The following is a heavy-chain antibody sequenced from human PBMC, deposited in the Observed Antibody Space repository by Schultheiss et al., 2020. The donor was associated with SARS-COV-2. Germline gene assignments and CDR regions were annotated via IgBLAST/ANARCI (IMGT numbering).Heavy chain of an antibody. CDR2: ISSSGSTI. V-gene: IGHV3-48*04. CDR1: GFTFSSYS. Sequence: GESLKISCAASGFTFSSYSMNWVRQAPGKGLEWVSYISSSGSTIYYADSVKGRFTISRDNAKNSLYLQMNSLRAEDTAVYYCAREGPTYYYDSSGYNDYWGQGTLVTVSS. CDR3: AREGPTYYYDSSGYNDY. D-gene: IGHD3-22*01. J-gene: IGHJ4*02.